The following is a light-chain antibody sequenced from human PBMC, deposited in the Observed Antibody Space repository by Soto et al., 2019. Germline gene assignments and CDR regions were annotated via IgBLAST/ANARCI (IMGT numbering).Light chain of an antibody. CDR3: HQYNGWPRT. J-gene: IGKJ1*01. CDR2: GAS. V-gene: IGKV3-15*01. CDR1: QSISSN. Sequence: EIVKTQSPATLSVSPGERATLSCRASQSISSNLAWYQQKPGQAPTLLFYGASTRASGVPARFSGGGSGTEFTLTISNLQSEDFGVYYCHQYNGWPRTFGQGTKVEI.